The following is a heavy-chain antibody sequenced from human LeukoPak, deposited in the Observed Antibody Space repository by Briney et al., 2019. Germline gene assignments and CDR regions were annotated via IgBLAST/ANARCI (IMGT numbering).Heavy chain of an antibody. D-gene: IGHD3-10*01. CDR3: ARTRYYYNSRSYGAPYYFDY. Sequence: SETLSLTCAVYGGSFSGYYWSWIRQPPGKGPEWIGEINHSGSTTYNPSLQSRVTISVDTSKNQFSLKLSSVTAADTAVYYCARTRYYYNSRSYGAPYYFDYWGQGTLVTVSS. CDR2: INHSGST. V-gene: IGHV4-34*01. J-gene: IGHJ4*02. CDR1: GGSFSGYY.